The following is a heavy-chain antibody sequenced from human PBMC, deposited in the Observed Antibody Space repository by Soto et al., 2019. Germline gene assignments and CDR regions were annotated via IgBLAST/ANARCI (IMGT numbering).Heavy chain of an antibody. V-gene: IGHV3-30-3*01. CDR3: AREGDSSGYSHYYYYGMDV. CDR1: GFTFSSYA. J-gene: IGHJ6*02. D-gene: IGHD3-22*01. CDR2: ISYDGSNK. Sequence: SLRLSCAASGFTFSSYAMHWVRQAPGKGREWVAVISYDGSNKYYADSVKGRFTISRDNSKNTLYLQMISLRAEDTAVYYCAREGDSSGYSHYYYYGMDVWGQGTTVTVSS.